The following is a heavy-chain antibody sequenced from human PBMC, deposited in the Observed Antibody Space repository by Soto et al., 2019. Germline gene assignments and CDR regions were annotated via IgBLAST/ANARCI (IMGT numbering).Heavy chain of an antibody. Sequence: PGGSLRLSCAASGFAFSDYYMSLIRQAPGKGLEWVSYISSSGSTIYYADSVKGRFTISRDNAKNSLYLQMNSLRAEDTAVYYCARGSYWNYGFASYSDYWGQGTLVTVSS. CDR1: GFAFSDYY. D-gene: IGHD1-7*01. V-gene: IGHV3-11*01. CDR2: ISSSGSTI. J-gene: IGHJ4*02. CDR3: ARGSYWNYGFASYSDY.